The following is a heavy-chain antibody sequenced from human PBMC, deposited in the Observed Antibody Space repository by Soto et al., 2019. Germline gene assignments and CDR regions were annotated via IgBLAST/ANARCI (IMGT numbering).Heavy chain of an antibody. D-gene: IGHD1-1*01. CDR1: GFTFSSYD. CDR3: ERDPNGTGAFDI. J-gene: IGHJ3*02. CDR2: LGTAGDT. Sequence: EVQLVESGGGLVQPGGSLRLSCAASGFTFSSYDMHGVRQATGKGLEWVSALGTAGDTYYPGSVKGRFTISRENAKNTLYLHMNSLRAGDTAVYYCERDPNGTGAFDIWGQGPMVTVSS. V-gene: IGHV3-13*01.